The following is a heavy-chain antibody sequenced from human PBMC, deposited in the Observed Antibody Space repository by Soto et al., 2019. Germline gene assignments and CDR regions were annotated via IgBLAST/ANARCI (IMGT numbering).Heavy chain of an antibody. Sequence: QVQLQESGPGLVKPSQTLSLTCTVSGGSISSGGYYWSWIRQHPGKGLEWIGYIYYSGSTYYNPSLKSRVTISVDTSKNQFSLQLSSVTAADTAVYYCARGSASYYDYIWGSYRHHAFDIWGQGTMVTVSS. CDR1: GGSISSGGYY. V-gene: IGHV4-31*03. J-gene: IGHJ3*02. D-gene: IGHD3-16*02. CDR3: ARGSASYYDYIWGSYRHHAFDI. CDR2: IYYSGST.